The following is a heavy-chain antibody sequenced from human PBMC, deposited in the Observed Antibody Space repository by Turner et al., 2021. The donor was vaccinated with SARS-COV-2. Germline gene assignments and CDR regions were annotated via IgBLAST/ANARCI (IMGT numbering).Heavy chain of an antibody. J-gene: IGHJ6*02. V-gene: IGHV1-24*01. CDR1: GYTLTELS. Sequence: QVHLVQSGAEVKKPGASVTVSCKVSGYTLTELSMHWVRQAPGKGLEWMGGFDPEDGETIYAQKFQGRVTMTEDTSTDTAYMELSSLRSEDTAVYYCATGVAVAGTPSKYYYYYGMDVWGQGTTVTVSS. D-gene: IGHD6-19*01. CDR3: ATGVAVAGTPSKYYYYYGMDV. CDR2: FDPEDGET.